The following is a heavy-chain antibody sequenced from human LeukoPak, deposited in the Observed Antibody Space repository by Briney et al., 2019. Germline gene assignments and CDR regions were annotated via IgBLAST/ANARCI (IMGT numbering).Heavy chain of an antibody. CDR3: ARDVCSSTSCYAFDY. V-gene: IGHV3-30*02. Sequence: GGSLRLSCAASGFTFSSSGMHWVRQAPGKGLEWVAFIRFDGTNKYYADSVKARFTISRDNSKNTLYLQMNGLRAEDTAVYYCARDVCSSTSCYAFDYWGQGTLVTVSS. J-gene: IGHJ4*02. CDR1: GFTFSSSG. CDR2: IRFDGTNK. D-gene: IGHD2-2*01.